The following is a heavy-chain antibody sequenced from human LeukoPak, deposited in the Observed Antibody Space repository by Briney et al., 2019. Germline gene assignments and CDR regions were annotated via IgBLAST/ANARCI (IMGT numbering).Heavy chain of an antibody. D-gene: IGHD2-8*02. CDR1: GGSISSYY. Sequence: SETLSLTCTVSGGSISSYYWSWIRQPPGKGLEWIGSIYYSGSTYYNPSLKSLVTISVDTSKNQFSLKLSSVTAAYTAVYYCARDPGLTLDYWGQGTLVTVSS. J-gene: IGHJ4*02. CDR3: ARDPGLTLDY. CDR2: IYYSGST. V-gene: IGHV4-39*07.